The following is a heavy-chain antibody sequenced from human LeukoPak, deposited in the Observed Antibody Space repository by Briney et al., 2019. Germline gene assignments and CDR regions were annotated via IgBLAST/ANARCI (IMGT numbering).Heavy chain of an antibody. Sequence: PGGSLRLSCAVSGITFGSFAMSWVRQTPEKGLEWLGFITAYRAGIYYGPSENGRSTISRDNSNNTLYLQINSLRVDDTAIYYCATGPRSGSFQFWGRGTQVIASS. D-gene: IGHD3-10*01. J-gene: IGHJ4*02. CDR3: ATGPRSGSFQF. V-gene: IGHV3-23*01. CDR1: GITFGSFA. CDR2: ITAYRAGI.